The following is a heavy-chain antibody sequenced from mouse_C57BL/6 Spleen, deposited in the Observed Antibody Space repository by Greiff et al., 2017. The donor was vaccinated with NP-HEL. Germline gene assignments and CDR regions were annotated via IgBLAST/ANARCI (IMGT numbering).Heavy chain of an antibody. CDR1: GYTFTDYE. D-gene: IGHD2-2*01. CDR2: IDPETGGT. V-gene: IGHV1-15*01. Sequence: VQLQQSGAELVRPGASVTLSCKASGYTFTDYEMHWVKQTPVHGLEWIGAIDPETGGTAYNQKFKGKAILTADKSSSTAYMELRSPTSEDSAVYYCTRENYVYDGAYWGQGTLVTVSA. J-gene: IGHJ3*01. CDR3: TRENYVYDGAY.